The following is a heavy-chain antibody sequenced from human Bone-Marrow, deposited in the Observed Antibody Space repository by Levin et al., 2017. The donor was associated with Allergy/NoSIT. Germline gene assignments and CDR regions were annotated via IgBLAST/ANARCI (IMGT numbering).Heavy chain of an antibody. CDR3: SRGRFSGSDFDGFDY. CDR1: DASFSGHS. D-gene: IGHD1-26*01. CDR2: INHGGNT. J-gene: IGHJ4*02. Sequence: PSETLSLTCAVYDASFSGHSWTWIRQPPGKGLEWIGEINHGGNTNYWPSLRSRVTISVDASKKQFSLKVRSVTAADTAVYYCSRGRFSGSDFDGFDYWGQGTLVTISS. V-gene: IGHV4-34*01.